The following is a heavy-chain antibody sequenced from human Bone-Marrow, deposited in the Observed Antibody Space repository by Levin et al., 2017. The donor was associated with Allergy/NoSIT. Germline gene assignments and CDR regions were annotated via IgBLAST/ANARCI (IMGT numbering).Heavy chain of an antibody. J-gene: IGHJ4*02. V-gene: IGHV1-18*01. Sequence: PGESLKISCKASGYTFTSYGISWVRQAPGQGLEWMGWISAYNGNTNYAQKLQGRVTMTTDTSTSTAYMELRSLRSDDTAVYYCARENQTCSGGSCYPRPFDYWGQGTLVTVSS. D-gene: IGHD2-15*01. CDR1: GYTFTSYG. CDR2: ISAYNGNT. CDR3: ARENQTCSGGSCYPRPFDY.